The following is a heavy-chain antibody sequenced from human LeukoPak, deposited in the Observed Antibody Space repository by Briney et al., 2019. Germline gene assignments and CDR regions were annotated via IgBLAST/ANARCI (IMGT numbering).Heavy chain of an antibody. CDR3: EAGGTNFDY. D-gene: IGHD1-26*01. V-gene: IGHV1-2*02. CDR2: ISPKSGGP. Sequence: ASVKVSCKASGYTFTDYYMHWVRQAPGQGLEWMGWISPKSGGPNYAQKFQGRVTMTRDTSISTAYMELSRLTSDDTAVYYCEAGGTNFDYWGQGTPVTVSS. CDR1: GYTFTDYY. J-gene: IGHJ4*02.